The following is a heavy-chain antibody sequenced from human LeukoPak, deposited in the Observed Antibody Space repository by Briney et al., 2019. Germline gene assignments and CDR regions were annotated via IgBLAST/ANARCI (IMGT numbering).Heavy chain of an antibody. CDR3: AKLLYYYDSSQPY. D-gene: IGHD3-22*01. V-gene: IGHV3-30*02. CDR1: GFTFSTYG. CDR2: IRYVGINK. Sequence: GGSLRLSCAASGFTFSTYGMHWVRQAPGKGLEWVSFIRYVGINKYYADSVKGRFTISRDNSKNTLYLQMNSLRAEDTAVYYCAKLLYYYDSSQPYWGQGTLVTVSS. J-gene: IGHJ4*02.